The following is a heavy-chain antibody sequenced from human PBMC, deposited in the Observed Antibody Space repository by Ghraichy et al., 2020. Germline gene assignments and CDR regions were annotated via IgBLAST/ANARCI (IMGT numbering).Heavy chain of an antibody. CDR3: ARVGLSWIQLWSLDY. CDR2: INHSGGST. Sequence: ASVKVSCKASGYTFTSYYMHWVRQAPGQGLEWMGIINHSGGSTSYAQKFQGRVTMTRDTSTSTVYMELSSLRSEDTAVYYCARVGLSWIQLWSLDYWGQGTLVTVSS. D-gene: IGHD5-18*01. CDR1: GYTFTSYY. V-gene: IGHV1-46*03. J-gene: IGHJ4*02.